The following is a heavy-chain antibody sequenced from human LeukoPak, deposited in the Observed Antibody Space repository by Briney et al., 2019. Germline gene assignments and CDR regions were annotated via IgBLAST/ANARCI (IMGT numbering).Heavy chain of an antibody. CDR2: IYYSGST. D-gene: IGHD3-22*01. Sequence: SETLSLTCTVSGGSISSYYWSWIRQPPGKGLEWIGYIYYSGSTNYNPSLKSRVTISVDTSKNQFSLKLSSVTAADTAVYYCARECGLSSGYYDALDIWGQGTMVTVSS. CDR1: GGSISSYY. V-gene: IGHV4-59*01. J-gene: IGHJ3*02. CDR3: ARECGLSSGYYDALDI.